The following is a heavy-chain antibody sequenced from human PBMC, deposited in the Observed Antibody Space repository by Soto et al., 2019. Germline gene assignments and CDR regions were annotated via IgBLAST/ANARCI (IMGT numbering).Heavy chain of an antibody. CDR1: GGSISSGGYY. CDR2: IYYSGST. D-gene: IGHD2-2*01. Sequence: SETLSLTCTVSGGSISSGGYYWSWIRQHPGKGLEWIGYIYYSGSTHYNPSLKSRVTISVDTSKNQFSLKLSSVTAADTAVYYCARHAPYCSSTSHCAYGMDVWGQGTTVTVSS. J-gene: IGHJ6*02. V-gene: IGHV4-31*03. CDR3: ARHAPYCSSTSHCAYGMDV.